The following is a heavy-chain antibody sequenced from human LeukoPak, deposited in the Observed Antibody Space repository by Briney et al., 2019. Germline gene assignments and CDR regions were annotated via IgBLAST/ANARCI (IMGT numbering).Heavy chain of an antibody. D-gene: IGHD6-25*01. CDR1: GFTVSSNY. CDR2: ISGTDSAI. V-gene: IGHV3-48*03. Sequence: GGSLRLSCATSGFTVSSNYMTWVRQAPGKGLEWVSYISGTDSAIYYADSVKGRFTISRDNAKNSLYLQMNSLRAEDTAIYYCATNPRSRAGFFDYWGQGTLVTVPS. CDR3: ATNPRSRAGFFDY. J-gene: IGHJ4*02.